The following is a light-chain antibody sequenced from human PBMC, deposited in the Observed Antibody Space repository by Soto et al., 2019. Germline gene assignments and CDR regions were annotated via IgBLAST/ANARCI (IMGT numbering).Light chain of an antibody. J-gene: IGKJ5*01. CDR1: HSVSNY. Sequence: EIVLTQSPATLSLSPGERATLSCRASHSVSNYLAWYQQKPGQAPRLLIYDASNRATGIPARFSGSGSGADFTLTISRLEPEDFAVYYCQQYGSSGTFGQGTRLEIK. V-gene: IGKV3-11*01. CDR2: DAS. CDR3: QQYGSSGT.